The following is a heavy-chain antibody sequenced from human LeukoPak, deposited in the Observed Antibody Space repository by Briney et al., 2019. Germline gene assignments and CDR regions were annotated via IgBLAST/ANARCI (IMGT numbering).Heavy chain of an antibody. V-gene: IGHV3-66*01. J-gene: IGHJ6*02. Sequence: GGSLRLSCAASGFTVSSNYMSWVRQAPGKGLEWVSVIYSGGSTYYADSVKGRFTISRDNSKNTLYLQMNSLRAEDTAVYYCARGVVAAKDGYYYYGMDVWGQGTTVTVSS. CDR2: IYSGGST. CDR3: ARGVVAAKDGYYYYGMDV. CDR1: GFTVSSNY. D-gene: IGHD2-15*01.